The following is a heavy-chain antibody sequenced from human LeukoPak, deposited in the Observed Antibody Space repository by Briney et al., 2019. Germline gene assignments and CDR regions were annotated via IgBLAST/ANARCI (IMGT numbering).Heavy chain of an antibody. J-gene: IGHJ4*02. CDR3: AGRRVLDASFDY. CDR2: ISGSGGSA. D-gene: IGHD3-16*01. V-gene: IGHV3-23*01. CDR1: GFTFSNYA. Sequence: QAGGSLRLSCAASGFTFSNYAVSWVRQAPGKGLAWVSTISGSGGSAYYTGSVKGRFTISRDNSKNTLFPQMNRLRAEDTAVYYCAGRRVLDASFDYWGQGTLVTVSS.